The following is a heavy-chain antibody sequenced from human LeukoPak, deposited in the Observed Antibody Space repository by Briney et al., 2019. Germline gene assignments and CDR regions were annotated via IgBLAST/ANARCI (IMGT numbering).Heavy chain of an antibody. CDR2: ISGSGGST. V-gene: IGHV3-23*01. J-gene: IGHJ4*02. D-gene: IGHD2-15*01. CDR1: GFTFSSYA. CDR3: AKDGVVVVAATAY. Sequence: GGSLRLSCAASGFTFSSYAMSWVRQAPGKGLEWVSAISGSGGSTYYADSVKGRFTISRDNSKNTLYLQMNSLGAEDTAVYYCAKDGVVVVAATAYWGQGTLVTVSS.